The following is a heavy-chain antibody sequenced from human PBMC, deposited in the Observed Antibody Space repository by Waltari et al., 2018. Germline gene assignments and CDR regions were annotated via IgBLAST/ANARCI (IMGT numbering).Heavy chain of an antibody. CDR2: ISGSGGST. J-gene: IGHJ3*02. V-gene: IGHV3-23*01. CDR1: GFTFSSYA. D-gene: IGHD3-16*02. Sequence: EVQLLESGGGLVQPGGSLRLSCAASGFTFSSYAMSWVRQAPGKGLEWVSAISGSGGSTYYADSVKGRFTISRDNSKNTLYLQMNSLRAEDTAVYYCAKDLYDYVWGSYRYKRDAFDIWGQGTMVTVSS. CDR3: AKDLYDYVWGSYRYKRDAFDI.